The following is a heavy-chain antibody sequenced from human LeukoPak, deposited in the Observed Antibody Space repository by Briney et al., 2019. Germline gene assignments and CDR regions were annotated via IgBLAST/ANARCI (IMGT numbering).Heavy chain of an antibody. CDR3: ARDRANWGPHAFDI. J-gene: IGHJ3*02. CDR2: ISSSGSTI. Sequence: PGGSLRLSCVASGFTFSDYYMSWIRQAPGKGLEWVSYISSSGSTIYYADSVKGRFTISRDNAKNSLYLQMNSLRAEDTAVYYCARDRANWGPHAFDIWGQGTMVTVSS. D-gene: IGHD7-27*01. V-gene: IGHV3-11*01. CDR1: GFTFSDYY.